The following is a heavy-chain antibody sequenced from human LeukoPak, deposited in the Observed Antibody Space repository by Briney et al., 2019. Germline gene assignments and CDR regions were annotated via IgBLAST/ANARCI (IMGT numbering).Heavy chain of an antibody. CDR1: GYTFTTYF. Sequence: ASVKVSCKASGYTFTTYFMHWVRQAPGQGLEWMGVINPSGGSTIYAQKFHGRVTMTRDTSTSTVYMELSSLRSEDTAVYYCARDLEYSSSWDYWGQGTLDTVSS. D-gene: IGHD6-13*01. CDR3: ARDLEYSSSWDY. CDR2: INPSGGST. V-gene: IGHV1-46*01. J-gene: IGHJ4*02.